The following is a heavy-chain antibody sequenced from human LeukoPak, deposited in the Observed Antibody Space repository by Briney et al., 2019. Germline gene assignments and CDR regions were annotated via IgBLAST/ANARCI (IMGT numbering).Heavy chain of an antibody. CDR2: IYYGGTT. V-gene: IGHV4-59*08. D-gene: IGHD1-26*01. Sequence: PSETPSLTCSVSNGSISTYYWSWIRQSPGKGLERIGYIYYGGTTSYNPALKGRVTISVHSPKNHFSLRLTSLTAADTALYYCARHGGTLDYFDSWGTGSLVIVSS. J-gene: IGHJ4*02. CDR3: ARHGGTLDYFDS. CDR1: NGSISTYY.